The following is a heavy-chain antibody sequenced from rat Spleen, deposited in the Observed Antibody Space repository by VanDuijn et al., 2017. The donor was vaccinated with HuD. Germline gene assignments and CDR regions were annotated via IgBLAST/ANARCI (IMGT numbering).Heavy chain of an antibody. CDR1: GFTFSDCY. D-gene: IGHD1-6*01. CDR2: ISYDGSST. Sequence: EVQLVESDGGLVQPGRSLKLSCAASGFTFSDCYMAWVRQAPTKGLEWVATISYDGSSTYYRDSVKGRFTISRDNAKSTLYLQMDSPRSEDTATYYCTRLEYTTDYYYYVMDAWGQGTSVTVSS. V-gene: IGHV5-29*01. CDR3: TRLEYTTDYYYYVMDA. J-gene: IGHJ4*01.